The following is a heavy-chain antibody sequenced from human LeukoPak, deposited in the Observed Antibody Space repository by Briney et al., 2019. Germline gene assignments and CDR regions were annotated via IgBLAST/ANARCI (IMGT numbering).Heavy chain of an antibody. CDR1: GFTFSSYW. Sequence: GGSLRLSCAASGFTFSSYWMHWVRQAPGKGLVWVSRINSDGSSTSYADSVKGRFTISRDNAKNKLYLQMNGLTADDTAVYFCARDRDIYDYVWGSYRSRNWFDSWGQGTLVTVSS. CDR2: INSDGSST. D-gene: IGHD3-16*02. J-gene: IGHJ5*01. V-gene: IGHV3-74*01. CDR3: ARDRDIYDYVWGSYRSRNWFDS.